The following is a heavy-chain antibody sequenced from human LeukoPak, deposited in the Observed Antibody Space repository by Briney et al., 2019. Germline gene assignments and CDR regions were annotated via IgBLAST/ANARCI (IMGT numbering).Heavy chain of an antibody. Sequence: GGSLRLSCTGSGFTFSIYNMNWVRQAPGKGLEWVSSISSSSSYIYYADSVKGRFTISRDNAKNSLYLQMNSLRAEDTAVYYCARDGDSSGYYLFDYWGQGTLVAVSS. CDR2: ISSSSSYI. CDR1: GFTFSIYN. CDR3: ARDGDSSGYYLFDY. V-gene: IGHV3-21*01. J-gene: IGHJ4*02. D-gene: IGHD3-22*01.